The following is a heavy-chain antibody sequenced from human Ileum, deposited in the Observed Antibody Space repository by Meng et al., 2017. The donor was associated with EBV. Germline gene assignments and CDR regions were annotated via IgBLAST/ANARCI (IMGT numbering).Heavy chain of an antibody. D-gene: IGHD3-10*01. CDR1: GFSLNTGGMA. Sequence: QITLKESGPTLVKPTPTLTLTCTFSGFSLNTGGMAVSWIRQPPGKALEWLALIYWDDDKRYSPSLKTRLTITKDTSKNQVVLTMTNIDPVDTATYYCARRSFAAGSPDYWGQGTLVTVSS. CDR3: ARRSFAAGSPDY. J-gene: IGHJ4*02. V-gene: IGHV2-5*02. CDR2: IYWDDDK.